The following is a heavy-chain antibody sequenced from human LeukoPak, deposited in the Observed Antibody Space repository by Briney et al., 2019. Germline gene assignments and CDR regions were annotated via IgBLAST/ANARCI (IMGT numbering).Heavy chain of an antibody. Sequence: SETLCLTRAFSGGSISSYYWSCIRGPGGKGLVGIGHIYTSGSTNYNPSLKSRVTISVDTSKNQFSLKLSSVTAADTAVYYCARYNGGLGSFDYWGQGTLVTVSS. D-gene: IGHD3-10*01. J-gene: IGHJ4*02. CDR2: IYTSGST. CDR3: ARYNGGLGSFDY. CDR1: GGSISSYY. V-gene: IGHV4-59*10.